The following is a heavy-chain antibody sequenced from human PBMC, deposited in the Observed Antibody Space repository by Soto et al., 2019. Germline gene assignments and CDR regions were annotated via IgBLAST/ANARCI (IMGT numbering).Heavy chain of an antibody. CDR1: GDSVNSGTCY. V-gene: IGHV4-61*01. CDR3: GRVDYDSSANYYVHYFDH. Sequence: SETLSLTXTVSGDSVNSGTCYWARLPPRPGQGREWIGYICCSRSTNHNPSIQGRVTIYPARSKNQFSLNPMTAAAAAMDVYFCGRVDYDSSANYYVHYFDHWGQGTLVTVSS. J-gene: IGHJ4*02. CDR2: ICCSRST. D-gene: IGHD3-22*01.